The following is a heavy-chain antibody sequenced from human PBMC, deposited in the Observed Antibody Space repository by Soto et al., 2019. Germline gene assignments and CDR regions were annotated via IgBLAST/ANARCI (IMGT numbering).Heavy chain of an antibody. CDR2: INPSGGST. CDR1: GYTFTSYD. CDR3: ARDWGITIFGVVGAGGMDV. V-gene: IGHV1-46*01. J-gene: IGHJ6*02. D-gene: IGHD3-3*01. Sequence: ASVKVSCKASGYTFTSYDMHWVRQAPGQGLEWMGIINPSGGSTSYAQKFQGRVTMTRDTSTSTVYMELSSLRSEDTAVYYCARDWGITIFGVVGAGGMDVWGQGTTVTVSS.